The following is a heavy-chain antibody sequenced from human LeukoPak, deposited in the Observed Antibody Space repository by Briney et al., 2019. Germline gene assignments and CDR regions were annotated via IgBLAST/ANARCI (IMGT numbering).Heavy chain of an antibody. CDR3: ARGSIAAAGYYFDY. CDR1: GCSFTSYG. D-gene: IGHD6-13*01. CDR2: ISAYNGNT. J-gene: IGHJ4*02. V-gene: IGHV1-18*01. Sequence: GESLKISCKGSGCSFTSYGISWVRQAPGQGLEWMGWISAYNGNTNYAQKLQGRVTMTTDTSTSTAYMELRSLRSDDTAVYYCARGSIAAAGYYFDYWGQGTLVTVSS.